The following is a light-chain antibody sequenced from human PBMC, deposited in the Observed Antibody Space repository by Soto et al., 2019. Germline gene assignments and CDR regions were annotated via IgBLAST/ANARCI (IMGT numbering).Light chain of an antibody. CDR1: QSVSGN. CDR3: QRYGSLYT. V-gene: IGKV3-20*01. CDR2: GGS. J-gene: IGKJ2*01. Sequence: EIVLTQSPGTLSLSPGERATLSCRASQSVSGNLGWYQQKAGQAPRLLIYGGSSRATGIPDRFSGSGSGTDFNLTISRLEPEDSAVYYCQRYGSLYTFRQGTKLETK.